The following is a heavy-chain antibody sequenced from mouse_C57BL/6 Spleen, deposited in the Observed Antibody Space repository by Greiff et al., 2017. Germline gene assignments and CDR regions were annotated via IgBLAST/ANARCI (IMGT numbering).Heavy chain of an antibody. Sequence: EVQLQQSGAELVRPGASVKLSCTASGFNIKDDYMHWVKQRPEQGLEWIGWIDPENGDTEYASKFQGKATITADTASNTAYLQLSSLTSEDTAVYYCTTPIYYGNYCFDYWGQGTTLTVSS. D-gene: IGHD2-1*01. CDR1: GFNIKDDY. CDR3: TTPIYYGNYCFDY. J-gene: IGHJ2*01. CDR2: IDPENGDT. V-gene: IGHV14-4*01.